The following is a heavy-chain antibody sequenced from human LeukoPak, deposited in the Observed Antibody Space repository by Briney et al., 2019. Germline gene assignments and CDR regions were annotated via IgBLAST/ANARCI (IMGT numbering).Heavy chain of an antibody. D-gene: IGHD3-10*01. J-gene: IGHJ4*02. Sequence: PSETLSLTCTDSGGSISSSSYYWGWIRQPPGKGLEWIGSIYYSGSTYYNPSLKSRVTISVDTSKNQFSLKLSSVTAADTAVYYCARIPRGVIITLFDYWGQGTLVTVSS. CDR3: ARIPRGVIITLFDY. CDR2: IYYSGST. V-gene: IGHV4-39*07. CDR1: GGSISSSSYY.